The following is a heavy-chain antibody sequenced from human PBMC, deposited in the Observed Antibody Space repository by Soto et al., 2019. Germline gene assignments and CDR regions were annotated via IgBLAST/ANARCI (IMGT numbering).Heavy chain of an antibody. CDR3: ARGDIVVVPAEVITTPGVGGDYYYYMDV. V-gene: IGHV3-21*01. Sequence: PGGPLRLSCASSGCSISSYSMHWVSQAPGKRLERVSSISSSSSYIYYADSVKGRFTISRDNAKNSLYLQMNSLRAEDTAVYYCARGDIVVVPAEVITTPGVGGDYYYYMDVWGKGTTVTVSS. J-gene: IGHJ6*03. D-gene: IGHD2-2*01. CDR1: GCSISSYS. CDR2: ISSSSSYI.